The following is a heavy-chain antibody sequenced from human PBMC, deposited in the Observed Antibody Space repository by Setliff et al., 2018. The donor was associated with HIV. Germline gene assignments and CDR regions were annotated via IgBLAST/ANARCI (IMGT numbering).Heavy chain of an antibody. CDR1: GVSTSSSHYY. CDR2: IYYSGST. D-gene: IGHD1-26*01. CDR3: ARGWEWGAPLDY. J-gene: IGHJ4*02. V-gene: IGHV4-39*02. Sequence: SETLSLTCTVSGVSTSSSHYYWGWIRQPPGKGLEWIGYIYYSGSTYYNPSLKSRVTISVDTSKNLFSLRLSSVTAADTAVYYCARGWEWGAPLDYWGQGTLVTV.